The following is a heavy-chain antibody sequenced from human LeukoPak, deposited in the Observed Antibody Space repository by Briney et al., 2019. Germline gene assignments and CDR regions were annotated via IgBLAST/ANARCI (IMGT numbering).Heavy chain of an antibody. CDR1: GGTFSSYA. CDR2: IIPIFGTA. CDR3: ARAWGAADYYYYMDV. V-gene: IGHV1-69*05. Sequence: SVKVSCKASGGTFSSYAISWVRQAPGQGLEWMGRIIPIFGTANYAQKFQGRVTITTDESTSTAYMELSSLRSEDTAVYYCARAWGAADYYYYMDVWGKGTTVTVSS. J-gene: IGHJ6*03. D-gene: IGHD1-26*01.